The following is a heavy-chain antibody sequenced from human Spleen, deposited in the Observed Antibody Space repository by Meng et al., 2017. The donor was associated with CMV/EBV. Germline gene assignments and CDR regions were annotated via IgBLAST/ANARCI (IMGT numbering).Heavy chain of an antibody. D-gene: IGHD3-3*01. V-gene: IGHV1-2*02. CDR3: ARGYDFWSGYYEGFDP. Sequence: GYTFTGYYMHWVRQAPGQGLEWMGWINPNSGGTNYAQNFQGRVTMTRNTSISTAYMELSSLRSEDTAVYYCARGYDFWSGYYEGFDPWGQGTLVTVSS. CDR1: GYTFTGYY. CDR2: INPNSGGT. J-gene: IGHJ5*02.